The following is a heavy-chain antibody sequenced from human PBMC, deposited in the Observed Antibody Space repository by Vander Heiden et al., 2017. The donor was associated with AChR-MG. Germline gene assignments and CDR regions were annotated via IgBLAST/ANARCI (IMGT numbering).Heavy chain of an antibody. CDR2: IWYDGSNK. CDR1: GFTFSSYG. CDR3: ARDLITMVRGVTPRWFDP. V-gene: IGHV3-33*01. D-gene: IGHD3-10*01. Sequence: QVQLVESGGGVVQPGRSLRLSCAASGFTFSSYGMHWVRQAPGKGLEWVAVIWYDGSNKYYADSVKGRFTISRDNSKNTLYLQMNSLRAEDTAVYYCARDLITMVRGVTPRWFDPWGQGTLVTVSS. J-gene: IGHJ5*02.